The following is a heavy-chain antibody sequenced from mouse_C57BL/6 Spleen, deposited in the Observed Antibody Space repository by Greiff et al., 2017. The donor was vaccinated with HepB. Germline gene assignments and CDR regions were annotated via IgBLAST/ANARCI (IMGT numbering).Heavy chain of an antibody. V-gene: IGHV1-52*01. J-gene: IGHJ3*01. CDR3: AIDYSNFSWFAY. CDR2: IDPSDSET. D-gene: IGHD2-5*01. CDR1: GYTFTSYW. Sequence: QVQLQQSGAELVRPGSSVKLSCKASGYTFTSYWMHWVKQRPIQGLEWIGNIDPSDSETHYNQKFKDKATLTVDKSSSTAYMQLSSLTSEDSAVYYCAIDYSNFSWFAYWGQGTLVTVSA.